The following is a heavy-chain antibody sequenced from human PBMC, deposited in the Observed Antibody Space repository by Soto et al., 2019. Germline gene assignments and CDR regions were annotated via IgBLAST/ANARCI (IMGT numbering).Heavy chain of an antibody. CDR1: GYTFTNYA. CDR2: INAGNGNT. J-gene: IGHJ5*02. D-gene: IGHD4-17*01. Sequence: ASVKVSCKASGYTFTNYAIHWVRQAPGQRLEWMGWINAGNGNTKYSQKFQGRVTITRDTSATSAYMELSSLRSEDTAVYYCARGIKYGAYSRWFDPWGQGTLVTVSS. V-gene: IGHV1-3*01. CDR3: ARGIKYGAYSRWFDP.